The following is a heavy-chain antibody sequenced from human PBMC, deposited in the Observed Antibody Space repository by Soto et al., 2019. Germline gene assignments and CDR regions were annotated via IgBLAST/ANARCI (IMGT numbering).Heavy chain of an antibody. D-gene: IGHD2-15*01. J-gene: IGHJ4*02. V-gene: IGHV3-23*01. CDR3: AKHHGGVVSCFRS. CDR1: GFTFSSYA. Sequence: EVQLLESGGNLVQPGGSLRLSCAASGFTFSSYALTWVRQAPGKGLEWISGISGSGGSTYYADFVKGRFTISRDNAMHMLYLQVDTLSAEDTAIYYCAKHHGGVVSCFRSWGEGSPVSVSS. CDR2: ISGSGGST.